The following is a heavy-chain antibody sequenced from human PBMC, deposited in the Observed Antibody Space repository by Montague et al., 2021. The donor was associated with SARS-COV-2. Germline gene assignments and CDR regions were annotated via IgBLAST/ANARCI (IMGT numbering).Heavy chain of an antibody. V-gene: IGHV3-30*04. J-gene: IGHJ4*02. CDR2: ISNDGSRK. D-gene: IGHD2-21*02. Sequence: SLRLSCAASGFTFSSYIMHWVRPAPGEGLEWAADISNDGSRKYYADSVKGRFTISRDNSENILLLHMTSLRAEDTAVYYCAREKSVTYEAFDSWGQGTLVTVSS. CDR1: GFTFSSYI. CDR3: AREKSVTYEAFDS.